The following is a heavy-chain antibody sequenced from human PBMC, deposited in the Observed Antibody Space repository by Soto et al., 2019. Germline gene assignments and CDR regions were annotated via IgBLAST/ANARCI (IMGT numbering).Heavy chain of an antibody. D-gene: IGHD3-22*01. CDR1: GGSISSYY. Sequence: SETLSLTCTVSGGSISSYYWSWIRQPPGKGLEWIGYIYYSGSTNYNPSLKSRVTISVDTSKNQFSLKLRSVTAADTAVYYCATPYVSSGYYLYWGQGTLVTVSS. CDR3: ATPYVSSGYYLY. CDR2: IYYSGST. V-gene: IGHV4-59*01. J-gene: IGHJ4*02.